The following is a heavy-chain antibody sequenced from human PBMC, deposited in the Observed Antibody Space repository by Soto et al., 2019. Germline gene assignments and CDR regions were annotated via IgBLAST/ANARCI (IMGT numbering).Heavy chain of an antibody. CDR2: ISSSSSYI. CDR3: ARVGGQLVPGFDY. Sequence: EVQLVESGGGLVKPGVSLRLSCAASGLTFSSYSMNWVRQAPGKGLEWVSSISSSSSYIYYADSVKGRFTISRDNAKNSLYLQMNSLRAEDTDVYYCARVGGQLVPGFDYWGQGTLVTVSS. CDR1: GLTFSSYS. J-gene: IGHJ4*02. V-gene: IGHV3-21*06. D-gene: IGHD6-6*01.